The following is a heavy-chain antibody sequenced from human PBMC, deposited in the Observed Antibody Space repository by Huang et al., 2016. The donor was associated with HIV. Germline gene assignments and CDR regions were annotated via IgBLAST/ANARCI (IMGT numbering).Heavy chain of an antibody. Sequence: QMQLQQRGAGLLKPSETLSLTCGVSGGSFTGNYLTWIRKAPGKGLEWIGEVKESGATNYNPSLNGRVTRSLDKSNRELSLNLRSVTAADTAVYYCARQWTILEWLLGLDVWGQGTTVIVSS. D-gene: IGHD3-3*01. CDR2: VKESGAT. J-gene: IGHJ6*02. CDR1: GGSFTGNY. CDR3: ARQWTILEWLLGLDV. V-gene: IGHV4-34*02.